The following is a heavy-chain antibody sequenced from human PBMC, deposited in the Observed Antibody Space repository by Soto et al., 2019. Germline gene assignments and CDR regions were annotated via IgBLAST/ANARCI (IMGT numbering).Heavy chain of an antibody. V-gene: IGHV3-11*01. J-gene: IGHJ6*03. D-gene: IGHD7-27*01. Sequence: QVQLVESGGGLVKPGGPLRLSCSASGFTFSDSFMSWSRQTPGKGLEWLSYISGRDGNIYYADSVRGRFTISRDNAKNSVYLQMDSLRAEDTAVYCCAGDQGPNYMAVWGKGTTLTVS. CDR2: ISGRDGNI. CDR1: GFTFSDSF. CDR3: AGDQGPNYMAV.